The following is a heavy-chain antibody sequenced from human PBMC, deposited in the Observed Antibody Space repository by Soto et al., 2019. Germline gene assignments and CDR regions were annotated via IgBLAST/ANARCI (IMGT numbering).Heavy chain of an antibody. J-gene: IGHJ6*02. CDR2: INHSGST. CDR1: GGSFSGYY. D-gene: IGHD3-3*01. V-gene: IGHV4-34*01. CDR3: ARGRAIFGVVIYPVYYYGMDV. Sequence: QVQLQQLGAGLLKLSETLSLTCAVYGGSFSGYYWSWIRQPPGKGREWIGEINHSGSTNYNPSLRRRVTISVHTSKNQFSLELSAVTAADTAVYYCARGRAIFGVVIYPVYYYGMDVWGQGTTVTVSS.